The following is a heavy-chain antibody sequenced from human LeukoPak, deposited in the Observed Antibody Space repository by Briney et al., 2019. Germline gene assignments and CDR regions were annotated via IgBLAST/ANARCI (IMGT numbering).Heavy chain of an antibody. J-gene: IGHJ4*02. Sequence: GGSLRLSCTVSGFIFSDFSMSWVRQAPGKGLEWVAKMSEDGNEIFYVDSVKGRFTISRDNTEKSLYLQLNSLRPEDSAVYYCARPRGCGSARCNNFDYWGQGPLVTVSS. D-gene: IGHD2-2*01. CDR1: GFIFSDFS. CDR2: MSEDGNEI. V-gene: IGHV3-7*01. CDR3: ARPRGCGSARCNNFDY.